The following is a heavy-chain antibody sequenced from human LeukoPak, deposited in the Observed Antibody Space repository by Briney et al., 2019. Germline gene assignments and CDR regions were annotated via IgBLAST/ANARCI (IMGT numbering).Heavy chain of an antibody. Sequence: AASVKVSCKASGYTFTSYGISWVRQAPGQGLEWMGWISAYNGNTKYAQKLQGRVTMTTDTSTSTAYMELRSLRSDDTAVYYCARAEDYYDSSGYYDYWGQGTLVTVSS. CDR3: ARAEDYYDSSGYYDY. V-gene: IGHV1-18*01. CDR2: ISAYNGNT. CDR1: GYTFTSYG. J-gene: IGHJ4*02. D-gene: IGHD3-22*01.